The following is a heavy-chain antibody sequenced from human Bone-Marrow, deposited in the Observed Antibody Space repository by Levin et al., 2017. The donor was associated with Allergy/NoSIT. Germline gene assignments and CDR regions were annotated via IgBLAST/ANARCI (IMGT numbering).Heavy chain of an antibody. Sequence: GESLKISCAASGFTFSSYSMNWVRQAPGKGLEWVSSISSSSSYIYYADSVKGRFTISRDNAKNSLYLQMNSLRAEDTAVYYWAASTAQHDYYYDGMDVWGQGTTVTVSS. CDR3: AASTAQHDYYYDGMDV. V-gene: IGHV3-21*01. D-gene: IGHD2-2*01. J-gene: IGHJ6*02. CDR1: GFTFSSYS. CDR2: ISSSSSYI.